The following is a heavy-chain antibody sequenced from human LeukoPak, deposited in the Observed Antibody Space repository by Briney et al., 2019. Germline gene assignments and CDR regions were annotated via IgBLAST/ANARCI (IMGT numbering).Heavy chain of an antibody. CDR1: GYTFTGYY. D-gene: IGHD3-3*01. Sequence: GASVKVSCKASGYTFTGYYMHWVRQAPGQGLEWMGWINPNSGGTNYAQKFQGRVTMTRDTSISTAYMELSRLRSDDTAVYYCAREEGITIFGVVSTRDKNWFDPWGQGTLVTVSS. CDR3: AREEGITIFGVVSTRDKNWFDP. J-gene: IGHJ5*02. V-gene: IGHV1-2*02. CDR2: INPNSGGT.